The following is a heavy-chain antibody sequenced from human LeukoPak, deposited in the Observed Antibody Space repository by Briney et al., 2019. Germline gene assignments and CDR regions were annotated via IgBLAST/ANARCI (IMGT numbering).Heavy chain of an antibody. D-gene: IGHD2-2*01. CDR3: ARGPPETTSSDY. CDR1: GYTFTNYD. V-gene: IGHV1-8*01. CDR2: MNPNTTKT. J-gene: IGHJ4*02. Sequence: ASVKVSCKASGYTFTNYDTNWVRQATGQGLEWMGWMNPNTTKTGYAQKFQGRVTMTRNTSITTAYMELSSLRSEDTAVYYCARGPPETTSSDYWGKGTLVTVSS.